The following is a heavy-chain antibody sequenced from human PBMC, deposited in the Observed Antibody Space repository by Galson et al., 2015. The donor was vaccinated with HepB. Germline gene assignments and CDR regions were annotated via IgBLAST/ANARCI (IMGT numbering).Heavy chain of an antibody. V-gene: IGHV1-2*06. CDR1: GYSFTGYY. CDR2: INPNSGDT. J-gene: IGHJ3*01. Sequence: SVKVSCKASGYSFTGYYTHWVRQAPGQGLDWMGRINPNSGDTDYAEKFRGRVTMTRDASISTAYMELSSLRSNDTAVYYCARPKAYVFDLWGQGTMVTISS. CDR3: ARPKAYVFDL.